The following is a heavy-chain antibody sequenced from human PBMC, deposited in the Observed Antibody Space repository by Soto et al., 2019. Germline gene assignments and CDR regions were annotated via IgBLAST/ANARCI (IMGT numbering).Heavy chain of an antibody. CDR3: GKVLVGATGHTDSDS. J-gene: IGHJ4*02. CDR2: IDYNGVT. CDR1: GGSIYRSGYY. Sequence: LSLTCTVSGGSIYRSGYYWGWIRQPPGRGLEWIGNIDYNGVTYSNPSLKSRVTISRDTSKNQFSLKLTSVTAADTALYYCGKVLVGATGHTDSDSWGPGTLVTVYS. D-gene: IGHD2-15*01. V-gene: IGHV4-39*01.